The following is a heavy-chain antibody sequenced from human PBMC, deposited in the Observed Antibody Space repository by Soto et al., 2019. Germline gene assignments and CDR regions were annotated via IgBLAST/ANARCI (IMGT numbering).Heavy chain of an antibody. CDR2: IIPVFGAA. Sequence: QVQLVQSGAEVKKPGSSVRVSCKASGATLNTFINYGITWVRQAPGQGLEWMGGIIPVFGAANHAQKFQDRVTINADESTRTVNMELSSLTSEDTAVYYCARGAATKIIVLMYEGLEVWGQGTMVTVSS. CDR3: ARGAATKIIVLMYEGLEV. CDR1: GATLNTFINYG. D-gene: IGHD5-12*01. V-gene: IGHV1-69*12. J-gene: IGHJ3*01.